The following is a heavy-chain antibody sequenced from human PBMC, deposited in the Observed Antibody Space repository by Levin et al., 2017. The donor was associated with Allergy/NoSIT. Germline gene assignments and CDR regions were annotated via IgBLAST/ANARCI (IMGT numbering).Heavy chain of an antibody. V-gene: IGHV1-58*01. J-gene: IGHJ6*02. CDR3: AAGLRPFRAQKYYYYGMDV. CDR2: IVVGSGNT. D-gene: IGHD3-10*01. Sequence: ASVKVSCKASGFTFTSSAVQWVRQARGQRLEWIGWIVVGSGNTNYAQKFQERVTITRDMSTSTAYMELSSLRSEDTAVYYCAAGLRPFRAQKYYYYGMDVWGQGTTVTVSS. CDR1: GFTFTSSA.